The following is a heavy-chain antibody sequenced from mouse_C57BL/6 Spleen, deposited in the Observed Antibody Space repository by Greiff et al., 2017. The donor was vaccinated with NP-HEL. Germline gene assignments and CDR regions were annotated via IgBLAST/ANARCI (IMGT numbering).Heavy chain of an antibody. CDR1: GFTFSDYG. J-gene: IGHJ2*01. V-gene: IGHV5-17*01. D-gene: IGHD2-5*01. CDR2: ISSGSSTI. Sequence: EVKLMESGGGLVKPGGSLKLSCAASGFTFSDYGMHWVRQAPEKGLEWVAYISSGSSTIYYADTVKGRFTISRDNAKNTLFLQMTSLRSEDTAMYYCARPHYSNLYYFDYWGQGTTLTVSS. CDR3: ARPHYSNLYYFDY.